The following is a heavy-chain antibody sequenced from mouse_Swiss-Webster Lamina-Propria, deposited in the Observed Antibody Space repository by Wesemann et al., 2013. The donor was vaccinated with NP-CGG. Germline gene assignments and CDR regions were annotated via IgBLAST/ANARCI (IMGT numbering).Heavy chain of an antibody. Sequence: ATISDGGSYTYYPDSVKGRFTISRDNAKNNLYLQMSSLKSEDTAMYYCARDRGYVDAMDYWGQGTSVTVSS. J-gene: IGHJ4*01. CDR3: ARDRGYVDAMDY. D-gene: IGHD3-1*01. V-gene: IGHV5-4*02. CDR2: ISDGGSYT.